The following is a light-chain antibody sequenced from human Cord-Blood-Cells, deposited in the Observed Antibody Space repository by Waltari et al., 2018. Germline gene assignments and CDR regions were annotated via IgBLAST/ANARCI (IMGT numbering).Light chain of an antibody. CDR3: QQRSNWPPLT. CDR2: DAS. CDR1: QSVSSD. V-gene: IGKV3-11*01. Sequence: DIVLTQSPATLSLSPGERATLPCRASQSVSSDLAWYQQKPGQAPRLLIYDASTRATGSPARFSGSGSGTDFTLTISSRGPEECAVYYCQQRSNWPPLTCGGGTKVGIK. J-gene: IGKJ4*01.